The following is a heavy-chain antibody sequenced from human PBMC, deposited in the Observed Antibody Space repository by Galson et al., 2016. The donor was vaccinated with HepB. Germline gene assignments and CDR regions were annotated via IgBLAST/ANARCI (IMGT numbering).Heavy chain of an antibody. J-gene: IGHJ4*02. CDR1: GYSFSSYW. Sequence: QSGAEVKKPGESLKISCKGSGYSFSSYWIGWVRQMPGKGPEWMGIIYPGDSETRYSPSFQGQVTISADKSITTAYLQWRFLMASDTALYYCARRGEGYSPFDYWGQGTLVTVSS. V-gene: IGHV5-51*01. D-gene: IGHD5-24*01. CDR3: ARRGEGYSPFDY. CDR2: IYPGDSET.